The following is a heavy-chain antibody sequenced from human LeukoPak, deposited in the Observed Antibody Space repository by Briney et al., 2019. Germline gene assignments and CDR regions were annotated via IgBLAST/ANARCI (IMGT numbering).Heavy chain of an antibody. D-gene: IGHD3-10*01. CDR1: GYSFTTYW. V-gene: IGHV5-51*01. CDR2: TYPGDSDT. J-gene: IGHJ3*02. CDR3: ARAFTDYYGSGGAFDI. Sequence: GESLKISCKGSGYSFTTYWIGWVRQMPGKGLEGMGNTYPGDSDTRDSPSLQGQVTMSADKSISTAYLQWSSLKASDTAMYYCARAFTDYYGSGGAFDIWGQGTMVTVSS.